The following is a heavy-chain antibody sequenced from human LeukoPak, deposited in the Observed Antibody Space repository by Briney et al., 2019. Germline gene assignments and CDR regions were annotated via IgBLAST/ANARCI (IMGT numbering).Heavy chain of an antibody. D-gene: IGHD3-22*01. J-gene: IGHJ5*02. CDR1: GGSFSGYY. CDR2: INHSGST. CDR3: ARGPYDSSGYLLP. Sequence: SETLSLTCAVYGGSFSGYYWSWIRQPPGKGLEWIGEINHSGSTNYNPSLKSRVTISVDTSKNQFSLKLSSVTAADTAVYYCARGPYDSSGYLLPWGQGTLVTVSS. V-gene: IGHV4-34*01.